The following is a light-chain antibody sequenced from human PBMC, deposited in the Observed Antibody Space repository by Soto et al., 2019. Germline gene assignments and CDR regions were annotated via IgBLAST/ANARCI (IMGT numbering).Light chain of an antibody. Sequence: ARTQPPSAAGSPGQSGTFSCTGTSSDVGTYDYVCWYHQYPGKAPKLLIYGVTRRPSGVPDRFSGSKSGNTAALTVSGLQAEDEAYYYCSSYAGRSMYVFGTGTKVTVL. J-gene: IGLJ1*01. CDR1: SSDVGTYDY. CDR2: GVT. V-gene: IGLV2-8*01. CDR3: SSYAGRSMYV.